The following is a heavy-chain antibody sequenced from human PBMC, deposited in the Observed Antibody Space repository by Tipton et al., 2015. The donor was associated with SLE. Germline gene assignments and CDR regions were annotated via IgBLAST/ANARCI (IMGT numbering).Heavy chain of an antibody. CDR3: ARGEWFRESAIFDF. CDR1: GFTFSSYA. D-gene: IGHD3-10*01. V-gene: IGHV3-66*01. J-gene: IGHJ4*02. Sequence: SLRLSCAASGFTFSSYAMTWVRQAPGRGLEWVSIIYSGGKTDYADSVKGRFTVSSDNSMNTLCLQMDNLRDGDTAVYYCARGEWFRESAIFDFWGQGTLVTVSS. CDR2: IYSGGKT.